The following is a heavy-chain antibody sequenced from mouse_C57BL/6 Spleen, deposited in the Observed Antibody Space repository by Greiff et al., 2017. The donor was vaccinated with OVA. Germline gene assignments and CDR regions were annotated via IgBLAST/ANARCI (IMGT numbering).Heavy chain of an antibody. CDR2: IYPGDGDT. D-gene: IGHD1-1*01. CDR1: GYAFSSYW. J-gene: IGHJ1*03. CDR3: ARSDITTVVARGYFDV. V-gene: IGHV1-80*01. Sequence: VKLLESGAELVKPGASVKISCKASGYAFSSYWMNWVKQRPGKGLEWIGQIYPGDGDTNYNGKFKGKATLTADKSSSTAYMQLSSLTSEDSAVYFCARSDITTVVARGYFDVWGTGTTVTVSS.